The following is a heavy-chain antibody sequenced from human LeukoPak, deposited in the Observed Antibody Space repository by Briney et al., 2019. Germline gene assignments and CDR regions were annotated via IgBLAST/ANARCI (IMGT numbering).Heavy chain of an antibody. CDR2: IYSGGST. CDR3: AREPDAFDI. CDR1: GGSISSTNYY. Sequence: PSETLSLTCTVSGGSISSTNYYWGWIRQPPGKGLEWVSVIYSGGSTYYADSVKGRFTISRDNSKNTLYLQMNSLRAEDTAVYYCAREPDAFDIWGQGTMVTVSS. J-gene: IGHJ3*02. V-gene: IGHV3-53*01.